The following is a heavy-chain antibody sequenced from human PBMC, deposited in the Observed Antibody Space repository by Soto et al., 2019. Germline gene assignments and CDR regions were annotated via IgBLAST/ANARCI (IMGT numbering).Heavy chain of an antibody. Sequence: ASVKVSCKASGYTFTSYYMHWVRQAPGQGLEWMGIINPSGGSTSYAQKFQGRVTMTRDTSTSTVYMELSSLRSEDTAVYYCARDPQNSLYYYYYYMDVWGKGTTVTVSS. D-gene: IGHD2-2*02. CDR1: GYTFTSYY. V-gene: IGHV1-46*03. J-gene: IGHJ6*03. CDR2: INPSGGST. CDR3: ARDPQNSLYYYYYYMDV.